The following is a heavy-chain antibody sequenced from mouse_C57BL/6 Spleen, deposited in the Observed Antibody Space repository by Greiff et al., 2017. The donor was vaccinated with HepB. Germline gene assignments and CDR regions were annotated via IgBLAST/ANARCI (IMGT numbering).Heavy chain of an antibody. CDR2: INPNYGTT. Sequence: EVQRVESGPELVKPGASVKISCKASGYSFTDYNMNWVKQSNGKSLEWIGVINPNYGTTSYNQKFKGKATLTVDQSSSTAYMQLNSLTSEDSAVYYCARPSSYGYDEVYYAMDYWGQGTSVTVSS. CDR3: ARPSSYGYDEVYYAMDY. V-gene: IGHV1-39*01. J-gene: IGHJ4*01. D-gene: IGHD2-2*01. CDR1: GYSFTDYN.